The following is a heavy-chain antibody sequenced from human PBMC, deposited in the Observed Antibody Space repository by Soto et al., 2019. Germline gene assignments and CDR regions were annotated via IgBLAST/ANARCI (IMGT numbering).Heavy chain of an antibody. J-gene: IGHJ4*02. CDR3: AKDQRIVGASPIDY. V-gene: IGHV3-23*01. Sequence: GGSLRLSCAASGFTLSSYAMSWVRQAPGKGLEWVSAISGSGGSTYYADSVKGRFTISRDNSKNTLYLQMNSLRAEDTAVYYCAKDQRIVGASPIDYWGQGTLVTVSS. D-gene: IGHD1-26*01. CDR1: GFTLSSYA. CDR2: ISGSGGST.